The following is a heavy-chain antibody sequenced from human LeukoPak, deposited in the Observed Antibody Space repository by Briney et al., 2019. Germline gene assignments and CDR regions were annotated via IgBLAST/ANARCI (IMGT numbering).Heavy chain of an antibody. Sequence: PSETLSLTCTVSGGSISSYYWSWIRQPPGKGLEWIGYISYSGSTNYNPSLKSRVTISVDTSKNQFSLKLSSVTAADTAVYYCAIRCSGGSCYGALQYWGQGTLVTVSS. D-gene: IGHD2-15*01. CDR1: GGSISSYY. V-gene: IGHV4-59*01. CDR3: AIRCSGGSCYGALQY. CDR2: ISYSGST. J-gene: IGHJ4*02.